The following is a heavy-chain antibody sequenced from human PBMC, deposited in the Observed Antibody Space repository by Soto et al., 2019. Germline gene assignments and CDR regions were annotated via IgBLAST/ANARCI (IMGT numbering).Heavy chain of an antibody. J-gene: IGHJ3*01. V-gene: IGHV4-34*01. Sequence: PSETLSRTCTVYGWSFSGYFWNWIRQSPGKGLEWIGKVNHNGRNNYNPSLKSRVTISMDMSKNQFSLKLTSVTAADTAVYYCARGGSSDWQVAFDFWGQGTMVTVSS. CDR2: VNHNGRN. CDR1: GWSFSGYF. D-gene: IGHD6-19*01. CDR3: ARGGSSDWQVAFDF.